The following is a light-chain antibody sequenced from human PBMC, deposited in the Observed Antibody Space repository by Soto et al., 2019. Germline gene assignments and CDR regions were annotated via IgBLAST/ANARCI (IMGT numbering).Light chain of an antibody. CDR2: DAS. CDR3: QQRSNWPRT. J-gene: IGKJ5*01. Sequence: EIVLTQSPATLSLSPGEGATLSCRASQSVNSYLAWYQQKPGQDPRLLIYDASNRATGIPARFSGSGSGTDFTLTISSLEPEDFAVYYCQQRSNWPRTFGQGTRLEIK. V-gene: IGKV3-11*01. CDR1: QSVNSY.